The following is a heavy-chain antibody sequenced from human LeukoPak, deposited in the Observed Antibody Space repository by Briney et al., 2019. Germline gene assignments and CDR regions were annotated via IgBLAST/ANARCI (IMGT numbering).Heavy chain of an antibody. Sequence: SETLSLTCAVFGGSISSSAWWTWVRQSPGKGLEWIGRIYTSGSTTYNPSLKSRVTMSVDTSKNQFSLKLSSVTAADTAVYYCAKSNGYGLVDIWGQGTMVTVSS. D-gene: IGHD3-10*01. V-gene: IGHV4-4*02. CDR3: AKSNGYGLVDI. CDR2: IYTSGST. J-gene: IGHJ3*02. CDR1: GGSISSSAW.